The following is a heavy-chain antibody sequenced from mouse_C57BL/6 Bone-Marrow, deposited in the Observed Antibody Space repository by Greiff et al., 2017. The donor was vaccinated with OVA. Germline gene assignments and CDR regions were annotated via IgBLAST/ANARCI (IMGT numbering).Heavy chain of an antibody. CDR1: GYTFTSYW. V-gene: IGHV1-7*01. D-gene: IGHD2-1*01. Sequence: VHLVESGAELAKPGASVKLSCKASGYTFTSYWMHWVKQRPGQGLEWIGYINPSSGYTKYNQKFKDKATLTADKSSSTAYMQLSSLSYEDSAVYYCARRGFYYGNYPDYWGQGTTLTVSS. CDR3: ARRGFYYGNYPDY. CDR2: INPSSGYT. J-gene: IGHJ2*01.